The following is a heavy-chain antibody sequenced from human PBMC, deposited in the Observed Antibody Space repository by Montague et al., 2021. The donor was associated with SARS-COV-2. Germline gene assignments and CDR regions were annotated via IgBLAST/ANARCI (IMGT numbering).Heavy chain of an antibody. J-gene: IGHJ4*02. CDR1: GDSISSNTYY. CDR3: ARGMNFGDYPIDS. CDR2: IFYSKTT. Sequence: SETLSLTCTVSGDSISSNTYYWGWIRQPPGKGLEWIGNIFYSKTTYYNPSLKSRVTTSVDTSKNQYSLTLRFVTAADTALYYCARGMNFGDYPIDSWGQGTLVTVSS. D-gene: IGHD4-17*01. V-gene: IGHV4-39*07.